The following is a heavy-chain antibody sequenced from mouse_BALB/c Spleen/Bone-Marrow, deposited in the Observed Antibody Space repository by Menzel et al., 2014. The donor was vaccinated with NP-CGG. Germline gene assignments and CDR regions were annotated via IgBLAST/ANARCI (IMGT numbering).Heavy chain of an antibody. Sequence: EVQLQQSGPGLVKPSQSLSLTCTVTGYSITSDYAWNWIRQFPGNKLEWMGYISYSGRTSYNPSLKSRISITRDTSKNQFFLQLNSMTTEDTATYYCARWGRYLNFDYWGQGTTLTVSS. CDR1: GYSITSDYA. V-gene: IGHV3-2*02. CDR3: ARWGRYLNFDY. CDR2: ISYSGRT. J-gene: IGHJ2*01. D-gene: IGHD2-14*01.